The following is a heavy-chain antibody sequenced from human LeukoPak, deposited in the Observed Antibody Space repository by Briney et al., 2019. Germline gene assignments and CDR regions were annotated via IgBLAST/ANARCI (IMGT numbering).Heavy chain of an antibody. CDR2: ISVDGGST. CDR3: AKSRRDGYNLDAFDI. V-gene: IGHV3-43*02. D-gene: IGHD5-24*01. J-gene: IGHJ3*02. Sequence: WGSLRLSCAASGFTFDDYAMHWVRQAPGKGLEWVSLISVDGGSTYYADSVKGRFTIPRDNSKNSLYLQMNSLRTEDTALYYCAKSRRDGYNLDAFDIWGQGTMVTVSS. CDR1: GFTFDDYA.